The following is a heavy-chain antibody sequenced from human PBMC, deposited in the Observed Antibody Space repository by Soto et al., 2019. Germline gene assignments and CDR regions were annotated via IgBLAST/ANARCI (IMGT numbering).Heavy chain of an antibody. J-gene: IGHJ5*02. CDR2: IYYSGST. Sequence: SETLSLTCTVSGGSISSYYWSWIRQPPGKGLEWIGYIYYSGSTNYNPSLKSRVTISVDTSKNQFSLKLSSVTAADTAVYYCARRRNSNCVWFDPWGQGTLVTVSS. V-gene: IGHV4-59*01. D-gene: IGHD4-4*01. CDR1: GGSISSYY. CDR3: ARRRNSNCVWFDP.